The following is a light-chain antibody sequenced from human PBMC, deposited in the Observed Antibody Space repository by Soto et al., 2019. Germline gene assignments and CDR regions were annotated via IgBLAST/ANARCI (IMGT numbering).Light chain of an antibody. CDR1: ESLITKA. J-gene: IGKJ3*01. CDR2: GAF. CDR3: QQYGVSPLT. V-gene: IGKV3-20*01. Sequence: EIVLTQSPGTLSLSPGQTATVSCRATESLITKALAWYQQKPGQAPRLLIYGAFTRDAAIPDRFNGSGSGTDFALTISRLELEDSAVYYCQQYGVSPLTFDPGTKVEIK.